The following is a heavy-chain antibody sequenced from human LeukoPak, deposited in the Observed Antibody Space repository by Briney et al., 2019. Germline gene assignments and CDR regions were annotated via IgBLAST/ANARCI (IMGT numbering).Heavy chain of an antibody. CDR1: GGSISSGGYS. J-gene: IGHJ6*02. D-gene: IGHD1-7*01. CDR2: MYHRGST. Sequence: PSETLSLTCAVSGGSISSGGYSWSWIRQPPGKGLEWIGYMYHRGSTYYNPSLKSRVTISVDRSKNQFSLKLSSVTAADTAVYYCARDNWNYGSSMDVWGQGTTVTVSS. CDR3: ARDNWNYGSSMDV. V-gene: IGHV4-30-2*01.